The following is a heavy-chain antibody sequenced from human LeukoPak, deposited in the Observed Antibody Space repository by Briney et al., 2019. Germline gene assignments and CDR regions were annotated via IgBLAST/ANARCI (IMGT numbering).Heavy chain of an antibody. J-gene: IGHJ4*02. CDR2: IYYSGST. V-gene: IGHV4-59*08. D-gene: IGHD6-19*01. CDR1: GGSISSYY. Sequence: SETLSLTCTVSGGSISSYYWSWIRQSPGKGLECIGYIYYSGSTTYNPSLKSRVTISVDTSKNQFSLKLNSVTAADTAVYYCARRGYSNGSFDSWGQGTLVTVSS. CDR3: ARRGYSNGSFDS.